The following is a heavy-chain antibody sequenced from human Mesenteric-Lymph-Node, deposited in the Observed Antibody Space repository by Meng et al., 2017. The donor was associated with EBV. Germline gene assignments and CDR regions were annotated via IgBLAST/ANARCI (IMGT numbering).Heavy chain of an antibody. CDR3: AREIRYDYVWGTSFDY. CDR2: INPNGGAT. V-gene: IGHV1-2*06. Sequence: QGQRVQSGAEVKKPGASGKVSCKASGYTFIGYYIHWVRQAPGQGPEWMGRINPNGGATKYPQKFQGRVTMTRDTSISTAYMEVSSLRSDDTAVYYCAREIRYDYVWGTSFDYWGQGTLVTVSS. D-gene: IGHD3-16*01. J-gene: IGHJ4*02. CDR1: GYTFIGYY.